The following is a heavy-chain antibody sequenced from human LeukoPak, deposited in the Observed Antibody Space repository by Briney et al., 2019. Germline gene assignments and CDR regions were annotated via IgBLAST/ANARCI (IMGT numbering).Heavy chain of an antibody. CDR3: TRSRSGSVAGTSDY. J-gene: IGHJ4*02. V-gene: IGHV3-23*01. D-gene: IGHD6-19*01. CDR1: GFTFSRYA. Sequence: GGALRLSCAASGFTFSRYAMSWVRQAPGKGLEWVSSVSTDGDTYYTDSVKGRFTISRDVSRNALFLQMISLRAEDTALYYCTRSRSGSVAGTSDYWGQGTLVIVSS. CDR2: VSTDGDT.